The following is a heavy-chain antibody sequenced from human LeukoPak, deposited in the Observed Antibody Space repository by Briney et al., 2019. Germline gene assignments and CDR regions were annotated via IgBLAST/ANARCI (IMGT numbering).Heavy chain of an antibody. CDR1: GYSFTSYW. V-gene: IGHV5-51*01. D-gene: IGHD4-11*01. CDR3: ARGGAVSIDY. Sequence: GESLQISFQGSGYSFTSYWIAWVRPLPGKGLEWMGIIYPGDSDTRYSPSFQGQVTISADKSISTAYLQWSSLKASDTAMYYCARGGAVSIDYWGQGTLVTVSS. J-gene: IGHJ4*02. CDR2: IYPGDSDT.